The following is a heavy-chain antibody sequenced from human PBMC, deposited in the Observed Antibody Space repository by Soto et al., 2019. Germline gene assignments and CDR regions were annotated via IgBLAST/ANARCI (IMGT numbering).Heavy chain of an antibody. V-gene: IGHV4-39*01. CDR1: GGSISSSSYY. CDR2: IYYSGST. CDR3: ARHLRPYGSGSYKKYYCYGMDV. D-gene: IGHD3-10*01. Sequence: SETLSLTCTVSGGSISSSSYYWGCIRQPPGKGLEWIGSIYYSGSTCYNPSLKSRVTISVDTSKNQFSLKLSSVTAADTAVYYCARHLRPYGSGSYKKYYCYGMDVWGQGTTVTVSS. J-gene: IGHJ6*02.